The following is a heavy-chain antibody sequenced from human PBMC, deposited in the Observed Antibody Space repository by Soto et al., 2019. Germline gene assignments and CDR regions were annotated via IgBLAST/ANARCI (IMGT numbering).Heavy chain of an antibody. J-gene: IGHJ5*01. CDR1: GFTFNTFE. CDR2: ISDDSSRT. CDR3: VKGGWLDF. V-gene: IGHV3-23*01. D-gene: IGHD3-16*01. Sequence: GGSQILSCAASGFTFNTFEMSWVRQAPGRGLEWVSFISDDSSRTYYADAVKGRFTISRDNSKYTLYLQMNSLTAEDTAVYACVKGGWLDFWGQGTLVTVSS.